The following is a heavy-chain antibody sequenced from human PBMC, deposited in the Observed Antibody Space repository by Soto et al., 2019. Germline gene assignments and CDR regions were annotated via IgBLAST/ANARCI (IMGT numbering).Heavy chain of an antibody. Sequence: KTSDTLSLTCTVSGGSISSGGYYWGWIRQHPGKGLEWIGYIYYSGSTYYNPSLKSRVTISVDTSKNQFSLKLSSVTAADTAVYYCARDRYCSGGSCYKGGSGMDVWGQGTTVTVS. V-gene: IGHV4-31*03. CDR3: ARDRYCSGGSCYKGGSGMDV. J-gene: IGHJ6*02. D-gene: IGHD2-15*01. CDR2: IYYSGST. CDR1: GGSISSGGYY.